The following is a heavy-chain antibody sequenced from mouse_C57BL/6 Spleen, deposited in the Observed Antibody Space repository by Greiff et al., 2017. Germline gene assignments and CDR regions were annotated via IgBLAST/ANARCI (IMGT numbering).Heavy chain of an antibody. CDR3: STGYGSSYPYYAMDY. V-gene: IGHV14-4*01. CDR2: IDPENGDT. Sequence: EVQGVESGAELVRPGASVKLSCTASGFNIKDDYMHWVKQRPEQGLEWIGWIDPENGDTEYASKFQGKATITADTSSNTAYLQLSSLTSEDTAVSYWSTGYGSSYPYYAMDYWGKGTSVTVSS. J-gene: IGHJ4*01. CDR1: GFNIKDDY. D-gene: IGHD1-1*01.